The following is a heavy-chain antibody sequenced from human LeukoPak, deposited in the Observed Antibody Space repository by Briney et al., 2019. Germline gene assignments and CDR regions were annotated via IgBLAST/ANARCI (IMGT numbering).Heavy chain of an antibody. CDR1: GFTFSNYG. Sequence: PGGSLRLSCAASGFTFSNYGMHWVRQAPGKGLEWEAIIWYDGSNTYYADSVKGRFTISKDNSKNTLYLQMNSLRAEDTAMYYCAREEGNCGGDCYSVYWGQGTLVTVSS. CDR2: IWYDGSNT. CDR3: AREEGNCGGDCYSVY. D-gene: IGHD2-21*02. V-gene: IGHV3-33*01. J-gene: IGHJ4*02.